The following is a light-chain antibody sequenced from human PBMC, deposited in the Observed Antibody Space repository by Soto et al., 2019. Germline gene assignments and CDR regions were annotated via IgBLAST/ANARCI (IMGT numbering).Light chain of an antibody. CDR2: EVS. Sequence: QSVLTQPASVSGSPGQSITISCTGTSSDVGGYNYVSWYQQHPGKAPKLMIYEVSNRPSGVSNRFSGSKSGNTASLTISGRLDEDEADYYCSSYTSSSTLVFGTGTKLTVL. CDR3: SSYTSSSTLV. J-gene: IGLJ1*01. V-gene: IGLV2-14*01. CDR1: SSDVGGYNY.